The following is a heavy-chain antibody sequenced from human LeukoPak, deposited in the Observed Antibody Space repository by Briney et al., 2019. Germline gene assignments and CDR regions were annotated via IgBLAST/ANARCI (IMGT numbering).Heavy chain of an antibody. CDR2: ISYDGSNK. V-gene: IGHV3-30*18. Sequence: PGRSLRLSCAASGFTFSSYGMHWVRQAPGKGLEWVAVISYDGSNKYYADSVKGRFTIYRDNSKNTLYLQMSSLRAEDTAVYYCAKDQAGWEPYFFDYWGQGTLVTVSS. D-gene: IGHD1-26*01. CDR3: AKDQAGWEPYFFDY. J-gene: IGHJ4*02. CDR1: GFTFSSYG.